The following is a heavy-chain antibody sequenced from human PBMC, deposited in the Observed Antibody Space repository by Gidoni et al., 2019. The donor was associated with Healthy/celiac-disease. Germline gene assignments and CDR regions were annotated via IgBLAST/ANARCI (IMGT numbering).Heavy chain of an antibody. V-gene: IGHV1-3*01. Sequence: QVQLVQSGAEVKKPGASVKVSCKASGYTFTSYAMHWVRQAPGQRLEWMGWINAGNGNTKYSQKFQGRVTITRDTSASTAYMELSSLRSEDTAVYYCARDHEGTGFGELFGYYYYYGMDVWGQGTTVTVSS. J-gene: IGHJ6*02. CDR1: GYTFTSYA. D-gene: IGHD3-10*01. CDR2: INAGNGNT. CDR3: ARDHEGTGFGELFGYYYYYGMDV.